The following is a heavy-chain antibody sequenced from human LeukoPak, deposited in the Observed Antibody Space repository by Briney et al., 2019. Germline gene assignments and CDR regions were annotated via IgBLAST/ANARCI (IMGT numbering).Heavy chain of an antibody. V-gene: IGHV4-39*07. CDR2: IYYSGST. Sequence: SETLSLTCTVSGGSISSSSYYWGWIRQPPGKGLEWIGSIYYSGSTYYNPSLKSRVTISVDTSKNQFSLKLSSVTAADTAVYYCARDWDPYSSLSNLGVDYWGQGTLVTVSS. CDR1: GGSISSSSYY. J-gene: IGHJ4*02. D-gene: IGHD6-6*01. CDR3: ARDWDPYSSLSNLGVDY.